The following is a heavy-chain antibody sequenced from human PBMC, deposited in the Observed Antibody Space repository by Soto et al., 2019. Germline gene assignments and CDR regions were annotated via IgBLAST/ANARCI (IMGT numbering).Heavy chain of an antibody. J-gene: IGHJ4*02. CDR3: ARGGSESDY. CDR2: MKEDGSDK. CDR1: GFTFSHYW. D-gene: IGHD3-16*01. V-gene: IGHV3-7*01. Sequence: EVQLVESGGGLVQPGGSLRLSCAASGFTFSHYWMTWVRQAPGKGLEWVANMKEDGSDKNYVDSVKGRFTISRDNAKNSLYLQMHSLRAEDTAMYYCARGGSESDYWGQGTLVTVSS.